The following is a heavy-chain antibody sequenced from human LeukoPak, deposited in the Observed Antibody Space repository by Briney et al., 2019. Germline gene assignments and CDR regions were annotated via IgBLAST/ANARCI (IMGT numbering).Heavy chain of an antibody. Sequence: ASVKVSCKASGYTFTSYYMHWVRQAPGQGLEWMGIINPSGGSTSYAQKFQGRVTMTGDTSISTAYMELSRLRSDDTAVYYCARVVSPYYYYYMDVWGKGTTVTVSS. V-gene: IGHV1-46*01. CDR1: GYTFTSYY. CDR3: ARVVSPYYYYYMDV. D-gene: IGHD2-2*01. CDR2: INPSGGST. J-gene: IGHJ6*03.